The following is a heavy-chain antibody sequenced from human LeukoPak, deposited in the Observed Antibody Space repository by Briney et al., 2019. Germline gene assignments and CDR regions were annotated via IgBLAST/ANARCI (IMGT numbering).Heavy chain of an antibody. CDR3: ARTRMYRGKSQQLVDFDY. D-gene: IGHD6-13*01. V-gene: IGHV1-69*01. Sequence: ASVKVSCKASGGTFSSYAISWVRQAPGQGLEWMGGIIPIFGTANYARKFQGRVTITADESTSTAYMELSSLRSEDTAVYYCARTRMYRGKSQQLVDFDYWGQGTLVTVSS. CDR1: GGTFSSYA. J-gene: IGHJ4*02. CDR2: IIPIFGTA.